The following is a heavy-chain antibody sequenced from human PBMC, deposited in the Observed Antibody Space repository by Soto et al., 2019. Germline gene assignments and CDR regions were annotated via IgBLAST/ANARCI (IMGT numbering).Heavy chain of an antibody. J-gene: IGHJ5*02. CDR2: ISAYNNKT. Sequence: ASVKVSCKASGYTFSNYGVTWVRQAPGQGLEWVGWISAYNNKTNYGQKFQDRVLLTTDTSTNTAYMDLRSLRSDDSAVYYCARGTRRITMGGYLFDPWGQGTPVTVSS. CDR3: ARGTRRITMGGYLFDP. CDR1: GYTFSNYG. D-gene: IGHD3-10*01. V-gene: IGHV1-18*04.